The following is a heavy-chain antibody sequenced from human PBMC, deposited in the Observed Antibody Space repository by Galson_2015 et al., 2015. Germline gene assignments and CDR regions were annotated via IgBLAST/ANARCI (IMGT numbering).Heavy chain of an antibody. CDR2: ISGSGGST. CDR3: AKSIVVVPAAMTPYYYYGMDV. Sequence: SLRLSCAASGFTFSSYAMSWVRQAPGKGLEWVSAISGSGGSTYYADSVKGRFTISRDNSKNTLYLQMNSLRAEDTAVYYCAKSIVVVPAAMTPYYYYGMDVWGQGTTVTVSS. J-gene: IGHJ6*02. D-gene: IGHD2-2*01. CDR1: GFTFSSYA. V-gene: IGHV3-23*01.